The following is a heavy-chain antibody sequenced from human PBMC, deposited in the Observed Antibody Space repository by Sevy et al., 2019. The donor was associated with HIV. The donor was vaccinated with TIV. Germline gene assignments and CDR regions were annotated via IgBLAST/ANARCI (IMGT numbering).Heavy chain of an antibody. J-gene: IGHJ5*02. CDR3: ARDQRYCSGGSCYSGLDP. CDR1: GFTFSSYS. Sequence: GGSLRLSCAASGFTFSSYSMNWVHQAPGKGLEWVSSISSSSSYIYYADSVKGRFTISRDNAKNSLYLQMNSLRAEDTAVYYCARDQRYCSGGSCYSGLDPWGQGTLVTVSS. D-gene: IGHD2-15*01. CDR2: ISSSSSYI. V-gene: IGHV3-21*01.